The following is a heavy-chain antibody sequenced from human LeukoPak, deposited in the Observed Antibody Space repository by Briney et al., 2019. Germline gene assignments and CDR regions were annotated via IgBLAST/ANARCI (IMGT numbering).Heavy chain of an antibody. D-gene: IGHD3-10*01. V-gene: IGHV1-69*13. CDR1: GGTFSSYA. CDR2: IIPIFGTA. Sequence: ASVKVSCKASGGTFSSYAISWVRQAPGQGLEWMGGIIPIFGTANYAQKFQGRVTITADESTSTAYMELRSLRSEDTAVYYCAREQDYGSGIQLFDPWGQGTLVTVSS. J-gene: IGHJ5*02. CDR3: AREQDYGSGIQLFDP.